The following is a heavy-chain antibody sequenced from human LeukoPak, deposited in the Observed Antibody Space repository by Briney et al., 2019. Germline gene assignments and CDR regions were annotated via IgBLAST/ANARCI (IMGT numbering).Heavy chain of an antibody. CDR3: ARRTDYGAPGNYYYMDV. D-gene: IGHD4-17*01. CDR2: IYPGDSDT. CDR1: GYSFTSYW. Sequence: GESLKISGKGSGYSFTSYWIGWVRQMPGRGLEWMGIIYPGDSDTRYSPSFQGQVTISADKSISTAYLQWSSLKASDTAMYYCARRTDYGAPGNYYYMDVWGKGTTVTVSS. J-gene: IGHJ6*03. V-gene: IGHV5-51*01.